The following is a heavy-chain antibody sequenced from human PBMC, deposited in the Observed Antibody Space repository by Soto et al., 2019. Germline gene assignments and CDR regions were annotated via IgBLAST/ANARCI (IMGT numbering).Heavy chain of an antibody. V-gene: IGHV4-59*01. Sequence: SETLSLTCTVSGGSISTYYWSWIRQPPGKGLEWIGYIYYSGSTNYNPSLKSRVTISVDTSKNQFSLKLSSVTAADTAVYYCARVVSLQLWYSDYWGQGTLVTVSS. D-gene: IGHD3-16*01. J-gene: IGHJ4*02. CDR2: IYYSGST. CDR3: ARVVSLQLWYSDY. CDR1: GGSISTYY.